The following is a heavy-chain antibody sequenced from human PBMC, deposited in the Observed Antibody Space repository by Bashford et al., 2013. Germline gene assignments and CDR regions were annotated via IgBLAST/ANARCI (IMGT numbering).Heavy chain of an antibody. CDR3: ARHSVVVAPVAGTLLSAFDI. V-gene: IGHV4-39*01. D-gene: IGHD6-19*01. CDR1: GGSISSGGYY. CDR2: IYYSGRT. J-gene: IGHJ3*02. Sequence: SETPVPSPAPVSGGSISSGGYYWSWIRQHPGKGLEWIGYIYYSGRTYYNPSLKSRVTISVDTSKNQFSLKLSSVTAADTAVYYCARHSVVVAPVAGTLLSAFDIWGPRGQW.